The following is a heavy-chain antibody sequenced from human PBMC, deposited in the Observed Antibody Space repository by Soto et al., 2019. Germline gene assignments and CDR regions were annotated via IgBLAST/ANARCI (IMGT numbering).Heavy chain of an antibody. CDR3: ATIGWLEGYYYYGMDV. CDR2: INPNGGST. D-gene: IGHD6-19*01. J-gene: IGHJ6*02. Sequence: ASVKVSCKASGYTFTNYYMHWVRQAPGQGLEWMGMINPNGGSTSYAQKFQGRVTMTEDTSTDTAYMELSSLRSEDTAVYYCATIGWLEGYYYYGMDVWGQGTTVT. V-gene: IGHV1-46*01. CDR1: GYTFTNYY.